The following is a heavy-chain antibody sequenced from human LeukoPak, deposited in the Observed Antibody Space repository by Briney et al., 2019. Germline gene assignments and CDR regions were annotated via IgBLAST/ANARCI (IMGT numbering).Heavy chain of an antibody. J-gene: IGHJ4*02. Sequence: SETLSLTCTVSGGCISSGDYYWSWIRQPPGKGLEWIGYIYYSGSTYYNPSLKSRVTISVDTSKNQFSLKLSSVTAADTAVYYCARGLTHLDSSGYYYYFDYWGQGTLVTVSS. CDR1: GGCISSGDYY. CDR3: ARGLTHLDSSGYYYYFDY. CDR2: IYYSGST. V-gene: IGHV4-30-4*01. D-gene: IGHD3-22*01.